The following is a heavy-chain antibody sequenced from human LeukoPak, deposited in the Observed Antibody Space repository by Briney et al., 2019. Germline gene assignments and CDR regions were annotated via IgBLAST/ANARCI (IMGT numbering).Heavy chain of an antibody. Sequence: ASVKVSCKASGYTFTSYYMHWVRQAPGQGLEWMGIINPSGGSTSYARKFQGRVTMTRDTSTSTVYMELSSLRSEDTAVYYCARDDCSSTSCYFGAHTIDYWGQGTLVTVSS. CDR1: GYTFTSYY. CDR2: INPSGGST. CDR3: ARDDCSSTSCYFGAHTIDY. V-gene: IGHV1-46*01. D-gene: IGHD2-2*01. J-gene: IGHJ4*02.